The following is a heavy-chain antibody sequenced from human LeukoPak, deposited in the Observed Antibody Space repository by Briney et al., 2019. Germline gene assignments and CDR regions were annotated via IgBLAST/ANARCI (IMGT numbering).Heavy chain of an antibody. D-gene: IGHD1-14*01. CDR1: GFTFSSCG. CDR3: ATETIGRHYDY. Sequence: GGSLRLSCAASGFTFSSCGSNWVRQAPGRGLEWVSSIGPTGTDRYYADSVRGRFTISRDNAKNSMYLQMDSLRDEDTAVYYCATETIGRHYDYWGQGTLLTVSS. V-gene: IGHV3-21*01. CDR2: IGPTGTDR. J-gene: IGHJ4*02.